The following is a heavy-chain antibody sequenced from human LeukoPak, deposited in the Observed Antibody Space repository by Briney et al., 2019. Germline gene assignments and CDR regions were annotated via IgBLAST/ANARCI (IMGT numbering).Heavy chain of an antibody. CDR3: AGDAYSSGWYPHFGY. J-gene: IGHJ4*02. CDR2: ITSSGSTI. D-gene: IGHD6-19*01. V-gene: IGHV3-48*03. Sequence: GGSLRLSCAASGFTFSSYEMNWVRQAPGKGLEWVSYITSSGSTIYYADSVKGRFTISRDNAKNSLYLQMNSLRDEDTAVYYCAGDAYSSGWYPHFGYWGQGTLVTVSS. CDR1: GFTFSSYE.